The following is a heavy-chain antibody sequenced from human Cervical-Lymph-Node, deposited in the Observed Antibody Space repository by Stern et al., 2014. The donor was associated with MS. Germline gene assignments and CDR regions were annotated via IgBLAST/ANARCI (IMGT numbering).Heavy chain of an antibody. Sequence: QLQLQESGPGLVKPSETLSLTCTVSGGSISSYYWSWIRQPPGKGLEWIGYIYYSGSTNYNPSLKSRVTISVDTSKNQFSLKLSSVTAADTAVYYCAREGYDSSGYYPTYFDYWGQGTLVTVSS. CDR2: IYYSGST. CDR3: AREGYDSSGYYPTYFDY. D-gene: IGHD3-22*01. J-gene: IGHJ4*02. CDR1: GGSISSYY. V-gene: IGHV4-59*01.